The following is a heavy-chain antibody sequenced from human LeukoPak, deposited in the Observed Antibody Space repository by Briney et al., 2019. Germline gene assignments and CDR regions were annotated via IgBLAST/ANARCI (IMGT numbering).Heavy chain of an antibody. J-gene: IGHJ4*02. CDR3: AKGPHRDY. CDR2: ISSSSSSYI. V-gene: IGHV3-21*04. CDR1: GFTFSSYS. Sequence: GGSLRLSCAASGFTFSSYSMNWVRQAPGKGLEWVSSISSSSSSYIYYADSVKGRFTISRDNSKNTLYLQMHSLRVEDTAVYYCAKGPHRDYWGQGTLLTVSS.